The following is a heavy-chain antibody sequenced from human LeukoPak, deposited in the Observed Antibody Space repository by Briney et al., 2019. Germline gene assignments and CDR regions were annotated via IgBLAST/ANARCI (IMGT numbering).Heavy chain of an antibody. CDR2: ISAYNGNT. CDR3: ARTREQPGFSDY. D-gene: IGHD5-18*01. CDR1: GYTFTSYG. V-gene: IGHV1-18*01. Sequence: GASVKVSCKASGYTFTSYGISWVRQAPGQGLEWMGWISAYNGNTNYAQKLQGRVTMTRDTSTSTVYMELSSLRSEDTAVYYCARTREQPGFSDYWGQGTLVTVSS. J-gene: IGHJ4*02.